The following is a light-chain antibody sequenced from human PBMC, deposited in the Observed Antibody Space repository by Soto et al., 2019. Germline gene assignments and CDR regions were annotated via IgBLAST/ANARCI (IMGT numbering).Light chain of an antibody. CDR2: EVS. CDR3: CSYTSRRPCV. CDR1: SSDVGGYRY. Sequence: QSALTQPASVSGSPGQSITISCTGTSSDVGGYRYVSWYQQHPGKAPKLIIYEVSNRPSGVSNRFSGSKSGNKASLTISGLPAEDEADYYCCSYTSRRPCVFGTGTKVTVL. J-gene: IGLJ1*01. V-gene: IGLV2-14*01.